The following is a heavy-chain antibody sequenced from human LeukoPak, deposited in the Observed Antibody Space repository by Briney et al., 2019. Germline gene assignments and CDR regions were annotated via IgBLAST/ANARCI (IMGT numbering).Heavy chain of an antibody. CDR3: ASLYSSSHDY. J-gene: IGHJ4*02. Sequence: PSETLSLTCAVYGGSFSGCCWSWIRQPPGKGLEWIGEINHSGSTNYNPSLKSRVTISVDTSKNQFSLKLSSVTAADTAVYYCASLYSSSHDYWGQGTLVTVSS. V-gene: IGHV4-34*01. D-gene: IGHD6-13*01. CDR1: GGSFSGCC. CDR2: INHSGST.